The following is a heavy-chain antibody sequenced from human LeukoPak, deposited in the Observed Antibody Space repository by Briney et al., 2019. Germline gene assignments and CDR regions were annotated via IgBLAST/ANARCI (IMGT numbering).Heavy chain of an antibody. CDR2: INPNSGGT. CDR3: ARSFIAAADYYFDY. Sequence: ASVKVSCKASGYTFTGYYMHWVRQAPGQGLEWMGWINPNSGGTNYAQKFQGRVTMTRDTSISTAYMELSRLRSDDTAVYYCARSFIAAADYYFDYWGQGTLVTVSS. J-gene: IGHJ4*02. V-gene: IGHV1-2*02. CDR1: GYTFTGYY. D-gene: IGHD6-13*01.